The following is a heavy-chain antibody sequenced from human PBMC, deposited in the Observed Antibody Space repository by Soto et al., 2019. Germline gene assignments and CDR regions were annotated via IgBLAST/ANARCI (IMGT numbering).Heavy chain of an antibody. D-gene: IGHD2-21*02. CDR3: ARRAEVGTTPARDWYFAF. CDR1: GYIFTNYA. Sequence: QVQFVQSGAEVKKPGASVKVSCMASGYIFTNYAIHWVRQAPGQSLEWMGWINAANGNTRYSQNFQGRVTISRDTSANTGYKELSSLSAEDTAVYYCARRAEVGTTPARDWYFAFWGRGTLVTVSS. CDR2: INAANGNT. J-gene: IGHJ2*01. V-gene: IGHV1-3*01.